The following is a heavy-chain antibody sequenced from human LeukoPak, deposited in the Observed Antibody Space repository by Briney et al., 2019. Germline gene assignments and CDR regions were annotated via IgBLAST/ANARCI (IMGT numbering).Heavy chain of an antibody. CDR3: ARAAVGGSFLQHYDGMDV. CDR1: GFTFSDYY. D-gene: IGHD2-15*01. V-gene: IGHV3-11*01. CDR2: ISSSGSTI. J-gene: IGHJ6*02. Sequence: PGGSLRLSCAASGFTFSDYYMSWIRQAPGKGMEWVSYISSSGSTIYYADSVKGRFTISRDNAKNSLYLQMNGLRAEDTAVYYCARAAVGGSFLQHYDGMDVWGQGTTVTVSS.